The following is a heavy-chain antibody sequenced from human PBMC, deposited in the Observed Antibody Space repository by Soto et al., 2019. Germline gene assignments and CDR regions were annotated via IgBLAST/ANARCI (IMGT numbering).Heavy chain of an antibody. J-gene: IGHJ4*02. CDR3: ARETLNAGPSDY. Sequence: QVQLVQSGAEVKKFGASVKVSCKASGYTFSSYSIAWVRQAPGQGLEWMGRINPDNGNTNYARNLQGRVTMTTDTATSTAYMERRSLKSDDTAVYYCARETLNAGPSDYWGQGTLVTASS. V-gene: IGHV1-18*04. D-gene: IGHD3-10*01. CDR2: INPDNGNT. CDR1: GYTFSSYS.